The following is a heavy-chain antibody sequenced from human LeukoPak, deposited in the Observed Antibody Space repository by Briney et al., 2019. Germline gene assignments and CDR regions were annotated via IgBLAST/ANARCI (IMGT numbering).Heavy chain of an antibody. Sequence: SETLSLTCAVYGGSFSGYYWSWIRQPPGKGLEWIGETNHSGSTNYNPSLKSRVTISVDTSKNQFSLKLSSVTAADTAVYYCARVQYSGSYYYYYYMDVWGKGTTVTVSS. D-gene: IGHD1-26*01. J-gene: IGHJ6*03. CDR1: GGSFSGYY. CDR2: TNHSGST. V-gene: IGHV4-34*01. CDR3: ARVQYSGSYYYYYYMDV.